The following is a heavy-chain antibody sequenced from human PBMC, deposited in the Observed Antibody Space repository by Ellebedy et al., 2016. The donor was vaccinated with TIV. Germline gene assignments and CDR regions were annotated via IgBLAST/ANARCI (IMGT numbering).Heavy chain of an antibody. V-gene: IGHV1-69*13. CDR3: ARTEDITMVRGVIIDRRLGMDV. CDR1: GGTFSNYV. Sequence: ASVKVSXKASGGTFSNYVFNWVRQAPGQGLEWMGGVIPIFGTANYAQKFQGRVTITADVSTSTAYMELSSLRSEDTAVYFCARTEDITMVRGVIIDRRLGMDVWGQGTTVTVSS. D-gene: IGHD3-10*01. J-gene: IGHJ6*02. CDR2: VIPIFGTA.